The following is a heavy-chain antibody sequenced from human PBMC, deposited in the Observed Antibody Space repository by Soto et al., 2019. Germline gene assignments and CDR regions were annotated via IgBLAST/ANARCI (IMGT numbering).Heavy chain of an antibody. CDR3: ARVWGGAFDI. CDR1: GGSISSYY. CDR2: IYYSGST. V-gene: IGHV4-59*01. D-gene: IGHD3-10*01. J-gene: IGHJ3*02. Sequence: QVQLQESGPGLVKPSETLSLTCTVSGGSISSYYWSWIRQPPGKGLEWIGYIYYSGSTNYNPSLKRRVTISVDTSKNQFSLKLSSVTAADTDVYYCARVWGGAFDIWGQGTMVTVSS.